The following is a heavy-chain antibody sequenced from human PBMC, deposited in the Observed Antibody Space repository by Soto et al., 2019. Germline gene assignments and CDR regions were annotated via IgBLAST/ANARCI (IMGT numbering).Heavy chain of an antibody. CDR2: INAGNGNT. CDR1: GYTFTSYA. Sequence: ASVKVSCKASGYTFTSYAMHWVRQAPGQRLEWMGWINAGNGNTKYSQKFQGRVTITRDTSASTAYMELSSLRSEDTAVYFCAMGEAVAGPTSIWGQGTMVTVSS. J-gene: IGHJ3*02. V-gene: IGHV1-3*01. CDR3: AMGEAVAGPTSI. D-gene: IGHD6-19*01.